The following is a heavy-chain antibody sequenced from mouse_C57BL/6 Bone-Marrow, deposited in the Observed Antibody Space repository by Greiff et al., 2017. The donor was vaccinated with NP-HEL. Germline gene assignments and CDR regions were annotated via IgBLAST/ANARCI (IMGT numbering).Heavy chain of an antibody. CDR2: IHPNSGST. CDR3: ASFYYYGSSWYFDV. V-gene: IGHV1-64*01. CDR1: GYTFPSYW. Sequence: VQLQQPGAELVKPGASVKLSCKASGYTFPSYWMHWVKQRPGQGLEWIGMIHPNSGSTNYNEKFKSKATLTVDKSSSTAYMQLSSLTSEDSAVYYCASFYYYGSSWYFDVWGTGTTVTVSS. D-gene: IGHD1-1*01. J-gene: IGHJ1*03.